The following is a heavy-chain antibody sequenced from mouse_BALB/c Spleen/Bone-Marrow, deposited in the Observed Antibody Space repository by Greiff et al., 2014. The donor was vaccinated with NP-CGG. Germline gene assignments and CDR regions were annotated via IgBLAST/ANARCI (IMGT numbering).Heavy chain of an antibody. CDR2: INPGSGGT. Sequence: QVQLQQSGAELVRPGTSVKVSCKASGYAFTNYLIEWVKQRPGQGLEWIGVINPGSGGTNYNEKFKGKATLTADKSSSTAYRQLSSLTSDDSAVYFCARNANWLFAYWGQGTLVTVSA. J-gene: IGHJ3*01. V-gene: IGHV1-54*01. D-gene: IGHD4-1*01. CDR3: ARNANWLFAY. CDR1: GYAFTNYL.